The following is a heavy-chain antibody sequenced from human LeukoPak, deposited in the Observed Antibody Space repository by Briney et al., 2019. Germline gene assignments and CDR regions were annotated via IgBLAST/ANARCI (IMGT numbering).Heavy chain of an antibody. CDR2: SHNSGST. J-gene: IGHJ4*02. Sequence: SETLSLTCTVSGGSISSYYWSWFRQPPGKGLEWMGRSHNSGSTNYNPSLKSRVTISVDTSKNQFSLNLSSVTAADTAVYYCARQTFGVLYFDSWGPGTLVIVSS. D-gene: IGHD3-10*01. CDR3: ARQTFGVLYFDS. V-gene: IGHV4-59*08. CDR1: GGSISSYY.